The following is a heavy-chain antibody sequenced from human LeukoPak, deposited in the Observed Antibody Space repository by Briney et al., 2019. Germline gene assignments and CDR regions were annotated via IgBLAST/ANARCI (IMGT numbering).Heavy chain of an antibody. CDR3: TRHKQVVGSSEIDY. J-gene: IGHJ4*02. V-gene: IGHV4-39*01. CDR2: INYSGNT. D-gene: IGHD1-26*01. Sequence: SETLSFTCTVSRGSISISGYWGGWIRQTPGKGLEWIGIINYSGNTYYNPSLKSRVTMSVDTSKNQFSVKLSSVTAADTAMYYCTRHKQVVGSSEIDYWGQGMLVTVSS. CDR1: RGSISISGYW.